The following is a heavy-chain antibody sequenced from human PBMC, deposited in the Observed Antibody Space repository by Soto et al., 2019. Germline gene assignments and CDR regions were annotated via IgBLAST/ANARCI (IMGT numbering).Heavy chain of an antibody. CDR1: GFTFSSYW. V-gene: IGHV3-7*01. J-gene: IGHJ6*03. D-gene: IGHD3-3*01. CDR3: ARDAEFTIFGVVPYYYYYMDV. Sequence: GGSLRLSCAASGFTFSSYWMSWVRQAPGKGLEWVANIKQDGSEKYYVDSVKGRFTISRDNAKNSLYLQMNSLRAEDTAVYYCARDAEFTIFGVVPYYYYYMDVWGKGTTVTVSS. CDR2: IKQDGSEK.